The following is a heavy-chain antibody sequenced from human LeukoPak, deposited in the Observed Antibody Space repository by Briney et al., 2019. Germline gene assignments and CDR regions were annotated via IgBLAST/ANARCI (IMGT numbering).Heavy chain of an antibody. V-gene: IGHV3-23*01. CDR1: GFTFSSYA. Sequence: GGSLRLSCAASGFTFSSYAMSWVRQAPGKGLEWVSAISGSGGSTYYADSVKGRFTISRDNSKNTLYLQMNSLRAEDTAVYYCARDLGDPAARGYYYGMDVWGQGTTVTVSS. D-gene: IGHD2-2*01. J-gene: IGHJ6*02. CDR3: ARDLGDPAARGYYYGMDV. CDR2: ISGSGGST.